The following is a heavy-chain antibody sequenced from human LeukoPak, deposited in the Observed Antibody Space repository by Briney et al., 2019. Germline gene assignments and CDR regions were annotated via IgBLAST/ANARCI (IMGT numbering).Heavy chain of an antibody. Sequence: ASVKVSCKASGYTFTGYYMHWVRQAPGQGLEWMGWINPNSGGTNYAQKFQGRVTMTRDTSISTAYMELSRLRSDDTAVYYCARRGPRWLSKSGFDYWGQGTLVTVSS. CDR2: INPNSGGT. D-gene: IGHD5-24*01. CDR1: GYTFTGYY. CDR3: ARRGPRWLSKSGFDY. V-gene: IGHV1-2*02. J-gene: IGHJ4*02.